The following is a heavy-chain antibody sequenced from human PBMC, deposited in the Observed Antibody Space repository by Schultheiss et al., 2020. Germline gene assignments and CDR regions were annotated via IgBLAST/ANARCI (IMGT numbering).Heavy chain of an antibody. D-gene: IGHD6-13*01. CDR2: IYFTGST. CDR1: GGSISSGSHY. J-gene: IGHJ5*02. CDR3: ARDRAGIVDT. V-gene: IGHV4-61*02. Sequence: SETLSLTCTVPGGSISSGSHYWNWIRQPAGKGLEWVGRIYFTGSTNYNPSLKSRVTISIDTSKNQFSLKLSSVTAADTAVYYCARDRAGIVDTWGQGTLVTVSS.